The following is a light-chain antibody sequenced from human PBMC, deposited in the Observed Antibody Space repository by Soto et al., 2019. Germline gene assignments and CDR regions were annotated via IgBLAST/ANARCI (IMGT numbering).Light chain of an antibody. CDR3: RQNYSTRRWT. CDR2: AEX. Sequence: MHMTHSLPSLLGSVGDRVTVPXRSSQSIRRYLNWYQQQPGXXTKLXXXAEXSLQSGVPSRFIGSGSGTDFTLTIGSLQPEDVATYYCRQNYSTRRWTFGQGTKVDIK. V-gene: IGKV1-39*01. J-gene: IGKJ1*01. CDR1: QSIRRY.